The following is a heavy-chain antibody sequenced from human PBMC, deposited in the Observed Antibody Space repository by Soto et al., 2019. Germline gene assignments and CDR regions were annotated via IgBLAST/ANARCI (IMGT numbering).Heavy chain of an antibody. Sequence: VRSLRLSCAASGFTFGSYGMHWVRQAPGKGLEWVAVIWYDGSNKYYADSVKGRFTISRDNSKNTLYLQMNSLSAEHTAVYYCARDLYGSWSYSRHSYYFYGMDVWGQGTMVTVSS. D-gene: IGHD3-10*01. V-gene: IGHV3-33*01. CDR2: IWYDGSNK. CDR1: GFTFGSYG. CDR3: ARDLYGSWSYSRHSYYFYGMDV. J-gene: IGHJ6*02.